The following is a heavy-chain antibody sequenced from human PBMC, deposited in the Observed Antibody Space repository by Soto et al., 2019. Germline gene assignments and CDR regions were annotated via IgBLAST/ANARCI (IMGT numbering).Heavy chain of an antibody. V-gene: IGHV4-30-2*01. J-gene: IGHJ5*02. D-gene: IGHD3-22*01. CDR2: IYHSGST. Sequence: QLQLQESGSGLVKPSQTLSLTCAVSGGSISSGGYSWSWIRQPPGKGLKWIGYIYHSGSTYYNPSLKSCVTLSVDRSKNQFSLKLSSVTAADTAVYYCARDRRGGYYDSSGAGWFDPWGQGTLVTVSS. CDR1: GGSISSGGYS. CDR3: ARDRRGGYYDSSGAGWFDP.